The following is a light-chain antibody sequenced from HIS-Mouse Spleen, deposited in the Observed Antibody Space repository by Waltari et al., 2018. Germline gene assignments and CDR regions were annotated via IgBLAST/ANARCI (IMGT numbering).Light chain of an antibody. V-gene: IGLV2-14*03. J-gene: IGLJ1*01. Sequence: QSALTQPASVSGSPGQSITISCTGTSSDVGGYNDVSWYQQHPGKAPKLMIYDVINRPSGVSNRFSGSKSGNTASLTISGLQAEDEADYYCSSYTSSSTLVFGTGTKVTVL. CDR1: SSDVGGYND. CDR3: SSYTSSSTLV. CDR2: DVI.